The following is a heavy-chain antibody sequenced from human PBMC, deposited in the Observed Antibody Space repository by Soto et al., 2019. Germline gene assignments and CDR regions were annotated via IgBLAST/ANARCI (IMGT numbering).Heavy chain of an antibody. J-gene: IGHJ3*02. V-gene: IGHV3-64D*06. D-gene: IGHD1-26*01. CDR3: VKRESGGYSYAFDI. CDR1: GFTFSSYA. Sequence: VGSLRLSCSASGFTFSSYAMHWVRQAPGKGLEYVSAISSNGGSTYYADSVKGRFTISRDNSKNTLYLQMSSLRAEDTAVYYCVKRESGGYSYAFDIWGQGTMVTVSS. CDR2: ISSNGGST.